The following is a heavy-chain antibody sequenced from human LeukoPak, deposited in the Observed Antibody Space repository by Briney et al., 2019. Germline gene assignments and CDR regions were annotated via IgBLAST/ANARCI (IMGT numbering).Heavy chain of an antibody. Sequence: PGGSLRLSCAASGFTFSSYWMSWVRQAPGKGLEWVANIKQDGSEKYYVDSVKGRFTISRDNAKNSLYLQMNSLRAEDTAVYYCAWCWYSGSYYEWRAFDIWGQGTMVTVSS. CDR1: GFTFSSYW. CDR2: IKQDGSEK. V-gene: IGHV3-7*01. J-gene: IGHJ3*02. CDR3: AWCWYSGSYYEWRAFDI. D-gene: IGHD1-26*01.